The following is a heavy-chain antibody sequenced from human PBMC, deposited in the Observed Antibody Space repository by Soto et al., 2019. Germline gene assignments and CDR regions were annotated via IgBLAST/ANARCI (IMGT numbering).Heavy chain of an antibody. CDR1: GGSITTGGYY. D-gene: IGHD2-15*01. CDR2: RYYSEST. CDR3: ARTKCSGGSCYSWSLDY. V-gene: IGHV4-31*03. J-gene: IGHJ4*02. Sequence: TLSLTCTVSGGSITTGGYYWSWIRQLPGKGLEWIGHRYYSESTYYNPSLKSRVSISLDTSKNQFSLKLSFVTAADTAMYYCARTKCSGGSCYSWSLDYWGQETPVTVSS.